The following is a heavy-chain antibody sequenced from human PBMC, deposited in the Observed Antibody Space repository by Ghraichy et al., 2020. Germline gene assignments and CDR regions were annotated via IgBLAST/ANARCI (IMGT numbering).Heavy chain of an antibody. D-gene: IGHD2-2*01. CDR2: ISGSGGST. V-gene: IGHV3-23*01. CDR3: AKALVVPAAIGSLAVPLDV. CDR1: GFTFSSYA. J-gene: IGHJ6*04. Sequence: GGSLRLSCAASGFTFSSYAMSWVRQAPGKGLEWVSAISGSGGSTYYADSVKGRFTISRDNSKNTLYLQMNSLRAEDTAVYYCAKALVVPAAIGSLAVPLDVWGKGTTVTVSS.